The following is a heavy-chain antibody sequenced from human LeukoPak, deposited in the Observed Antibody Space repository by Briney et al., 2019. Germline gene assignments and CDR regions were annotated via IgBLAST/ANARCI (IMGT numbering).Heavy chain of an antibody. CDR3: ARITEQIALVVYAIRGWAFDI. D-gene: IGHD2-8*02. CDR2: IYYSGST. Sequence: SETLSLTCTVSGGSISSSSYYWGWIRQPPGKGLEWIGSIYYSGSTYYNPSLKSRVTISVDTSKNQFSLKLSSVTAADTAVYYCARITEQIALVVYAIRGWAFDIWGQGTMVTVSS. J-gene: IGHJ3*02. CDR1: GGSISSSSYY. V-gene: IGHV4-39*01.